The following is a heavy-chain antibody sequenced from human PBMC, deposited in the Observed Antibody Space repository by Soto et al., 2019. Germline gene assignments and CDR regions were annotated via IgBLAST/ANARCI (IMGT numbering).Heavy chain of an antibody. Sequence: GGSLRLSCAASGFTFSGYWMTWVRQAPGKGLEWVANIKQDGSETFFVDSVKGRFTISRDNANNLLYLQINSLRAEDTAVYYCVRAVVAAAGLHYYYYGMDVWGQGTTVTVSS. CDR1: GFTFSGYW. J-gene: IGHJ6*02. CDR2: IKQDGSET. V-gene: IGHV3-7*01. D-gene: IGHD2-15*01. CDR3: VRAVVAAAGLHYYYYGMDV.